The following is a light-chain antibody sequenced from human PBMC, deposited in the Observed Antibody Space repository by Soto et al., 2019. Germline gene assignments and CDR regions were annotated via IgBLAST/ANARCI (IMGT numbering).Light chain of an antibody. CDR3: QQYNNWPRT. CDR2: GVS. J-gene: IGKJ1*01. CDR1: QPVSSNF. V-gene: IGKV3-20*01. Sequence: ELVLTQSPGTLSLSPGESAALSCRASQPVSSNFLAWYQQKPGQAPRLLIYGVSSRASGIPDRFFGSGSGTGFTLTISSLQSEDFAVYYCQQYNNWPRTFGQGTKVDIK.